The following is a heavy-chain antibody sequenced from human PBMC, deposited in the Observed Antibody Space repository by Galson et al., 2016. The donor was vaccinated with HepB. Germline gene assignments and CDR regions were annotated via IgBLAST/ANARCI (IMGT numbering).Heavy chain of an antibody. D-gene: IGHD3-10*01. J-gene: IGHJ4*02. Sequence: SVKVSCKASGFTFTNYAIHWVRQAPGQRLEWMGWINAGNGNTKHSQKFQGRVTITRDTSASTAYMELSSLRSEDTAVYYCARDYYGTGSFYHYFDYWGQGTLVTVSS. V-gene: IGHV1-3*01. CDR2: INAGNGNT. CDR3: ARDYYGTGSFYHYFDY. CDR1: GFTFTNYA.